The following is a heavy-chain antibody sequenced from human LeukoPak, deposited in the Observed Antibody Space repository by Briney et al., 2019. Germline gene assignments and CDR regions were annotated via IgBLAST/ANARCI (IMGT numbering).Heavy chain of an antibody. CDR2: IYYSGST. J-gene: IGHJ4*02. V-gene: IGHV4-59*01. Sequence: SETLSLTCTVSGGSISSYYWSWIRQPSGKGLEWIGYIYYSGSTNYNPSLKSRVTISVDTSKNQFSLKLSSVTAADTAVYYCARDSAAGIRGTDYWGQGTLVTVSS. D-gene: IGHD6-13*01. CDR1: GGSISSYY. CDR3: ARDSAAGIRGTDY.